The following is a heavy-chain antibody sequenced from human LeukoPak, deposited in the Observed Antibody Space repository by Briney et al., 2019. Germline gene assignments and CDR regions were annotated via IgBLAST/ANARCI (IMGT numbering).Heavy chain of an antibody. V-gene: IGHV1-18*01. J-gene: IGHJ4*02. D-gene: IGHD3-22*01. Sequence: ASVKASCKASGYKFTNYGISWVRQAPGQGLEWMGWIRPYNGNTIYAQKLQGRVTMTTDTSTSTAYMELRSLRSDDTAVYYCARGSPPRVYYDRSGYYSYYFDYWGQGTLVTVSS. CDR3: ARGSPPRVYYDRSGYYSYYFDY. CDR2: IRPYNGNT. CDR1: GYKFTNYG.